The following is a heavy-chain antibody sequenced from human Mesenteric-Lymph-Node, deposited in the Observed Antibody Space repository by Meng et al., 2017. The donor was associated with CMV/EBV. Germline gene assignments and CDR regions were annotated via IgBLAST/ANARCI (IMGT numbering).Heavy chain of an antibody. J-gene: IGHJ5*02. Sequence: SETLSLTCTVSGGTMRIYHWAWIRQSPGKGLEWIGEMDSSGNTKYTASLQSRVTISAEASKNQFSLKLTSVTTADTAVYWCARVFRGDPDWFDTWGQGTLVTVSS. CDR2: MDSSGNT. CDR3: ARVFRGDPDWFDT. V-gene: IGHV4-59*01. D-gene: IGHD3-16*01. CDR1: GGTMRIYH.